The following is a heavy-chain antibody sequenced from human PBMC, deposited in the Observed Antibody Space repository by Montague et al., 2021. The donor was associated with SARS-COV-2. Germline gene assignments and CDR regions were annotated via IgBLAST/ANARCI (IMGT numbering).Heavy chain of an antibody. CDR3: ARLGRQQLVRLSGMDV. V-gene: IGHV4-39*07. Sequence: SETLSLTCTVSGGSISSSSYYWGWIHQPPGKGLEWIGSIYYSGSTYYSPSLKSRATISVDTSKNQFSLKLSSVTAADTAVYYCARLGRQQLVRLSGMDVWGQGTTVTVSS. D-gene: IGHD6-13*01. CDR2: IYYSGST. J-gene: IGHJ6*02. CDR1: GGSISSSSYY.